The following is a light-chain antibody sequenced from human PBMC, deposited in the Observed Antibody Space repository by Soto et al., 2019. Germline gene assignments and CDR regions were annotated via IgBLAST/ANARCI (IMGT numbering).Light chain of an antibody. CDR2: EVS. CDR3: SSFTSSTTSV. Sequence: QSALTQPASVSGSPGQSITISCTGTTSDIGTYNYVSWYQQYPDKAPKLLIYEVSYRPSGVSNRFSGSKSGNTASLTISGLQYGDEADYYCSSFTSSTTSVFGTGTKLTVL. V-gene: IGLV2-14*01. CDR1: TSDIGTYNY. J-gene: IGLJ1*01.